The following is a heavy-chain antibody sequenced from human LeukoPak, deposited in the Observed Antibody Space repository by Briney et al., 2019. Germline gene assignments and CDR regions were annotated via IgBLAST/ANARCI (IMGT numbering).Heavy chain of an antibody. D-gene: IGHD2-15*01. V-gene: IGHV3-7*01. Sequence: GGSLRLSCAASGFTFSSYWMSWVRQAPGKGLEWVANIKQDGSEKNYVDSVKGRFTISRDNAKNTLYLQMNSLRAEDTAVYYCTRGYSTTPGDYWGQGTLVTVSS. CDR1: GFTFSSYW. J-gene: IGHJ4*02. CDR3: TRGYSTTPGDY. CDR2: IKQDGSEK.